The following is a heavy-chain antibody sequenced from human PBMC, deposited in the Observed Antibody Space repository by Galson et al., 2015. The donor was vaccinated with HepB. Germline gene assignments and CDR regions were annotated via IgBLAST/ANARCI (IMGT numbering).Heavy chain of an antibody. V-gene: IGHV2-5*02. CDR1: GFSLRTSRLG. Sequence: PALVTPTQTFALTCTFSGFSLRTSRLGVGWIRQPPGKALEWLALMYWDDDKRYSPSLKRRLTIIKDTSRNQVVLTMTNMDPVDTAKYYCARSVRYYDSSGDWHHKCDNWGQGTLVTVSS. J-gene: IGHJ4*02. CDR3: ARSVRYYDSSGDWHHKCDN. CDR2: MYWDDDK. D-gene: IGHD3-22*01.